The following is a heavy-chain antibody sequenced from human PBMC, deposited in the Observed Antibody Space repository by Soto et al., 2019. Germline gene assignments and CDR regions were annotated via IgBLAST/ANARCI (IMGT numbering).Heavy chain of an antibody. Sequence: QVQLVQSGAEVREPGASVKVSCKASLYTFTNYFIQWVRQAPGQGLEWMGMIDPRGGRTFYTERFQGRVTLTRYTSTSTVYMELSSLTSEDTDVYYCARGPRNWGVDYWGQGTLVTVSS. CDR2: IDPRGGRT. CDR1: LYTFTNYF. J-gene: IGHJ4*02. V-gene: IGHV1-46*01. D-gene: IGHD7-27*01. CDR3: ARGPRNWGVDY.